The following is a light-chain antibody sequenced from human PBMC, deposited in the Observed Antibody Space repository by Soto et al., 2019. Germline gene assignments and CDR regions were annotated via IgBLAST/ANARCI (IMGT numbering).Light chain of an antibody. J-gene: IGKJ1*01. V-gene: IGKV3-15*01. CDR2: GAS. Sequence: EIVMTQSPATLSVSPGERATLSCRASQSVSSNLAWYQQKPGQAPRLLIYGASTRATGIPARFSGSGSGTEFTLTISSLQSEDFAVYWCQQYNNWPPTFGQGTKVEIK. CDR1: QSVSSN. CDR3: QQYNNWPPT.